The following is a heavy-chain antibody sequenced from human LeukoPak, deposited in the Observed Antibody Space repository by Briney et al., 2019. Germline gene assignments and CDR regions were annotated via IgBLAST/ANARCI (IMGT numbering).Heavy chain of an antibody. Sequence: GASVKVSCKASGYTFTSYGISWVRQAPGQGLEWMGWISAYNGNTNYAQKLQGRVTMTTDTSTSTAYMELRSLRSDDTAVYYCARNPRYGSGSYYTSIDYWGRGTLVTVSS. V-gene: IGHV1-18*01. CDR2: ISAYNGNT. CDR1: GYTFTSYG. CDR3: ARNPRYGSGSYYTSIDY. J-gene: IGHJ4*02. D-gene: IGHD3-10*01.